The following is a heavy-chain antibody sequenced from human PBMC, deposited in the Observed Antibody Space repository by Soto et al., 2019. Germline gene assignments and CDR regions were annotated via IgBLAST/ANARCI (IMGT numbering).Heavy chain of an antibody. CDR2: ISGYGGGT. Sequence: GGSLRLSCAASGFTFSSYAMSWVRQAPGKGLEWVSGISGYGGGTNYGDSVKGRFTISRDISKNTLFLQMNSLRAEDTAVYYCAKISSAYYYYYMDVWGKGTTVTVSS. CDR1: GFTFSSYA. V-gene: IGHV3-23*01. CDR3: AKISSAYYYYYMDV. J-gene: IGHJ6*03.